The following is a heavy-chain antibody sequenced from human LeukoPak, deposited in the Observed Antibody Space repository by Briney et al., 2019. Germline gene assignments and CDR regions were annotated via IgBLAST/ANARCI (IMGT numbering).Heavy chain of an antibody. CDR2: IGGSGDKT. V-gene: IGHV3-23*01. Sequence: GGSLRLSCAASGFTFNRNAISWVRQAPGKGLEWVSTIGGSGDKTFYADSVKGRFTISRDNSKIMLHLQMSSLTGEDTALCYCARRGDASSGWGDHDYWGQGALVTVSS. D-gene: IGHD6-19*01. CDR1: GFTFNRNA. CDR3: ARRGDASSGWGDHDY. J-gene: IGHJ4*02.